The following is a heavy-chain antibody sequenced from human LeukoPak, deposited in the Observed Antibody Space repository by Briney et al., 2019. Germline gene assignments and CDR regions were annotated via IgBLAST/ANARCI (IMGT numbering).Heavy chain of an antibody. V-gene: IGHV4-30-2*01. CDR1: GGSISSGGYY. D-gene: IGHD6-25*01. Sequence: PSGTLSLTCTVSGGSISSGGYYWSWIRQPPGKGLEWIGYIYHSGSTYYNPSLKSRVTISVDRSKNQFSLKLSSVTAADTAVYYCAREGAAGADYWGQGTLVTVSS. J-gene: IGHJ4*02. CDR2: IYHSGST. CDR3: AREGAAGADY.